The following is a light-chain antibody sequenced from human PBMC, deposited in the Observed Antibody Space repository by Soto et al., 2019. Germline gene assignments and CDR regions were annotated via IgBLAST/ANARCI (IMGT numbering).Light chain of an antibody. Sequence: QSVLTQPPSASGIPGQRVTISCSGSSSNIGSNTVNWYQQLPGTAPKLLIYSNNQRPSGVPDRVSGSKSGTSASLAISGLQSEDEADYYCAAWDDSLNGPVFGGGTKLTVL. CDR1: SSNIGSNT. J-gene: IGLJ2*01. CDR2: SNN. CDR3: AAWDDSLNGPV. V-gene: IGLV1-44*01.